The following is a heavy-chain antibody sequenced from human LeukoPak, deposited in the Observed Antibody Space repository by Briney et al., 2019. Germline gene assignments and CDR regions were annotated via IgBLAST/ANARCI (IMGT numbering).Heavy chain of an antibody. V-gene: IGHV3-11*01. Sequence: GGSLGLSCAASGFTFSDYYMSWIRRAPGKGLEWVSYISSSGSTIYYADSVKGRFTISRDNAKNSLYLQMNSLRAEDTAVYYCARDLTGTVFDYWGQGTLVTVSS. CDR2: ISSSGSTI. D-gene: IGHD1-20*01. J-gene: IGHJ4*02. CDR3: ARDLTGTVFDY. CDR1: GFTFSDYY.